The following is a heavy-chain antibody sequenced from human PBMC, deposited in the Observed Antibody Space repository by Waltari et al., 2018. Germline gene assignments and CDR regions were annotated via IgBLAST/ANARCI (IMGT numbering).Heavy chain of an antibody. J-gene: IGHJ5*02. Sequence: QVQLVQSGAEVKKPGASVKVSCQASGYTFTGYYLHWVRPAPGQGLEWMGWINPNSGGTNYAQKFQGRVTMTRDTSISTAYMELSRLRSDDTAVYYCARDRLRIVAGTVGWFDPWGQGTLVTVSS. CDR2: INPNSGGT. CDR3: ARDRLRIVAGTVGWFDP. CDR1: GYTFTGYY. D-gene: IGHD6-19*01. V-gene: IGHV1-2*02.